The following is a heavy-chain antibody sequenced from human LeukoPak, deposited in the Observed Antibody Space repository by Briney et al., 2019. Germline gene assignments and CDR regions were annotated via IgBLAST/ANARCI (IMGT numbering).Heavy chain of an antibody. CDR3: AKGGLVHRFDP. V-gene: IGHV3-53*01. Sequence: GGSLRLSCTVSGFTVSTNSWSWVRQAPGKGLEWVSFIHSGGNTHYSDSVKGRFTISRDNSKNTLYLQMNSLRADDTAVYYCAKGGLVHRFDPWGQGTLVTVSS. J-gene: IGHJ5*02. CDR1: GFTVSTNS. CDR2: IHSGGNT.